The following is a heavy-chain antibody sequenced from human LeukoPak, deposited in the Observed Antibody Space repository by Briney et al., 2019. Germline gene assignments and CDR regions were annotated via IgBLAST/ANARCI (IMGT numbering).Heavy chain of an antibody. D-gene: IGHD2-15*01. CDR2: ISVSGNT. V-gene: IGHV3-23*01. Sequence: GGSLRLSCAASGFTLSSYAMSWVRQGPGKGLEWVSAISVSGNTYHADSVKGRFTISRGSSKNTLYLQMNSLRAEDAAVYYCAKAPVTTCSGAYCYPFDYWGQGTLVTVSS. CDR1: GFTLSSYA. CDR3: AKAPVTTCSGAYCYPFDY. J-gene: IGHJ4*02.